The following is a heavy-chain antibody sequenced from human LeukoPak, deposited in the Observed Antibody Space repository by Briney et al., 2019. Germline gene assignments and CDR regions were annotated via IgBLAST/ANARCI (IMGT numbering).Heavy chain of an antibody. J-gene: IGHJ5*02. CDR1: GGSISSYY. D-gene: IGHD4-23*01. CDR3: ARFPPLTTVVTPPTNWFDP. V-gene: IGHV4-59*01. Sequence: SETLSLTCTVSGGSISSYYWSWIRQPPGKGLEWIGYIYYSGSTNYNPSLKSRVTISVDTSKNQFSLKLSSVTAADTAVYYCARFPPLTTVVTPPTNWFDPWGQGTLVTVSS. CDR2: IYYSGST.